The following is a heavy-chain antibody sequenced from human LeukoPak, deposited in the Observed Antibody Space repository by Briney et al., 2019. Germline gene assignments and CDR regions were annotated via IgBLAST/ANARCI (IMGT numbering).Heavy chain of an antibody. CDR3: AKRAFCTPAGSPCRHLHNFDN. CDR1: GFTFSSYW. Sequence: GGSLRRSCAASGFTFSSYWMHWVRQAPGKGLVWVSRINSDGSSTSYADSVKGRFTISRDNSKSTVYLQMNNLRADDTAFYYCAKRAFCTPAGSPCRHLHNFDNWGQGVLVTVSS. D-gene: IGHD2-8*01. J-gene: IGHJ4*02. V-gene: IGHV3-74*01. CDR2: INSDGSST.